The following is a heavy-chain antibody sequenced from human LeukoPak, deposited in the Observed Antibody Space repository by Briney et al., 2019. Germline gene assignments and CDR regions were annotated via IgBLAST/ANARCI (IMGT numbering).Heavy chain of an antibody. V-gene: IGHV3-48*04. Sequence: GGSLRLSCTASEFSFSDYSMNWVRQPPGKGLEWVSYISSSSGTIYCADSVKGRFTISRDNAKSSLYLQMNGLRAEDTAVYYCVRDWGNDREFGYWGQGALVTVSS. CDR3: VRDWGNDREFGY. CDR1: EFSFSDYS. J-gene: IGHJ4*02. D-gene: IGHD3-16*02. CDR2: ISSSSGTI.